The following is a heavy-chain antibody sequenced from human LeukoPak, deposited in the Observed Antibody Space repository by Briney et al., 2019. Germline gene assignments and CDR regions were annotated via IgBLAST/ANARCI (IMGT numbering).Heavy chain of an antibody. CDR2: INTNTGNP. CDR1: GYTFTSYA. Sequence: ASVKVSCKASGYTFTSYAMNWVRQAPGQGLEWMGWINTNTGNPTYAQGFKGRFAFSLDTSVSTAYLQISSLKAEDTAVYYCARLVVPAAARAFDIWGQGTMVTVSS. J-gene: IGHJ3*02. D-gene: IGHD2-2*01. V-gene: IGHV7-4-1*02. CDR3: ARLVVPAAARAFDI.